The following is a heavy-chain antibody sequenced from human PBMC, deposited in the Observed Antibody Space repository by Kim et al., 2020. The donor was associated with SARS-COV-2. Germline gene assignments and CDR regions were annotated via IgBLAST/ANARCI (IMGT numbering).Heavy chain of an antibody. CDR1: GGSFSGYY. CDR2: INHSGST. V-gene: IGHV4-34*01. Sequence: SETLSLTCAVYGGSFSGYYWSWIRQPPGKGLEWIGEINHSGSTNYNPSLKSRVTISVDTSKNQFSLKLSPVTATDTAVYYFARSEEVVVVAATFNFDYWGQGTLVTVSS. CDR3: ARSEEVVVVAATFNFDY. J-gene: IGHJ4*02. D-gene: IGHD2-15*01.